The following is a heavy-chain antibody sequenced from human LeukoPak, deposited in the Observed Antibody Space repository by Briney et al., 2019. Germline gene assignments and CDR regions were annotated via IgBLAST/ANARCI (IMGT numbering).Heavy chain of an antibody. CDR3: ARDGAGGWPNSGAFGI. Sequence: SQTLSLTCAISGDSVSSNSAAWNWIRQSPSRGLEWLGRTYYRSKWYNDYAESVKSRITINPDTSKNRFSLQLNSVTPEDTAVYYCARDGAGGWPNSGAFGIWGQGTMVTVSS. J-gene: IGHJ3*02. D-gene: IGHD5-12*01. V-gene: IGHV6-1*01. CDR1: GDSVSSNSAA. CDR2: TYYRSKWYN.